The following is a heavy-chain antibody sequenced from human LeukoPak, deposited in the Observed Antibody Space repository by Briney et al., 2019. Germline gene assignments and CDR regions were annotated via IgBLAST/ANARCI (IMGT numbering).Heavy chain of an antibody. Sequence: PGGSLRLSCAASGFTFSSYAMSWLRQAPGKGLEWVSAISSSGGSTYYADSVKGRFTISRDNSKNTLYLQMNSLRAEDTAVYYCAKGPQLVGVSYYFDYWGQGTLVTVSS. CDR3: AKGPQLVGVSYYFDY. V-gene: IGHV3-23*01. D-gene: IGHD6-13*01. CDR1: GFTFSSYA. CDR2: ISSSGGST. J-gene: IGHJ4*02.